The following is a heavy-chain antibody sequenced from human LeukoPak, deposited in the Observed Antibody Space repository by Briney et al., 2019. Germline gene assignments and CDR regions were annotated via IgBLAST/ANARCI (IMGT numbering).Heavy chain of an antibody. D-gene: IGHD5-24*01. CDR2: IKNDGSEK. V-gene: IGHV3-7*01. CDR3: ARDRSYNMDV. Sequence: GGSLRLSCAASGFTFSSYWMSWVRQAPGKGLEWVATIKNDGSEKNYVDSVKGRFTISRDNAKNSLYLQMSGLRAEDTAVYYCARDRSYNMDVWGQGTTVTVSS. J-gene: IGHJ6*02. CDR1: GFTFSSYW.